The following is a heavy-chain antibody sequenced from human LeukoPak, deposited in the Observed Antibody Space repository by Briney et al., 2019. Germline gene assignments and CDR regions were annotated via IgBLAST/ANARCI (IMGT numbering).Heavy chain of an antibody. J-gene: IGHJ5*02. CDR2: FDPEDGET. CDR1: GYTLTELS. D-gene: IGHD1-1*01. CDR3: ATGNWNDPTGGWFDP. Sequence: ASVKVSCKVSGYTLTELSMHWVRQAPGKGLEWMGGFDPEDGETIYAQKFQGRVTMTEDTSTDTAYMELSSLRSEDTAVYYCATGNWNDPTGGWFDPWGQGTLVTVSS. V-gene: IGHV1-24*01.